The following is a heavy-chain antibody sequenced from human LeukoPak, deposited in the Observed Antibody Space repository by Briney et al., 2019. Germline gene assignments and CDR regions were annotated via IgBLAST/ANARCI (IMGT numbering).Heavy chain of an antibody. Sequence: SVRVSCKASGCTFSSYTISWVRQAPGQGLEWMGRIIPILGIANYAQKFQGRVTITADKSTSTAYMGLSSLRSEDTALYYCAMGYSGYEWARKFLDWFDPWGQGTLVTVSS. CDR1: GCTFSSYT. V-gene: IGHV1-69*02. D-gene: IGHD5-12*01. J-gene: IGHJ5*02. CDR3: AMGYSGYEWARKFLDWFDP. CDR2: IIPILGIA.